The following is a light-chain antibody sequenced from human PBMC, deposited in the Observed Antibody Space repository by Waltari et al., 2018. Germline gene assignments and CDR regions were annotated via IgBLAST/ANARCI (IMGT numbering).Light chain of an antibody. CDR2: WAS. CDR1: QNIFYSSYNKTY. CDR3: QQYYSSST. V-gene: IGKV4-1*01. Sequence: DIVLTQSPDSLAVSLGERATINCKSSQNIFYSSYNKTYLAWYKQKPGQPPNLLIYWASTRHSGVPDRFSGSGSGTDFTLTINSLRAEDVAVYFCQQYYSSSTFGGGTKVEIK. J-gene: IGKJ4*01.